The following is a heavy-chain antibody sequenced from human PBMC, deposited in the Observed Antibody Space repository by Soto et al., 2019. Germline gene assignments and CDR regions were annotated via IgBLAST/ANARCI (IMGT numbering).Heavy chain of an antibody. J-gene: IGHJ4*02. CDR1: GGSISSYY. Sequence: QVQLQESGPGLVKPSETLSLTCTVSGGSISSYYWSWIRQPPGKGLEWIGYIYYSGSTNYNPSLTSRVTISVDTSTNQFTLKLSPVTAADTAVYYCARHGPIAAAGAVFDYWGQGTLVTVSS. V-gene: IGHV4-59*08. D-gene: IGHD6-13*01. CDR3: ARHGPIAAAGAVFDY. CDR2: IYYSGST.